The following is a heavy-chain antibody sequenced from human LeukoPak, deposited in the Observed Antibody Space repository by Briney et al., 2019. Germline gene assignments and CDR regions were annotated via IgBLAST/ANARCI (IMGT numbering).Heavy chain of an antibody. CDR3: ARGSTYYYDTTGYYFNYFDY. V-gene: IGHV4-4*07. CDR1: GGSISSYY. CDR2: IYTSGST. Sequence: SETLSLTCTVSGGSISSYYWSWIRQPAGKGLEWIGRIYTSGSTNYNPSLKGRVTISVDTSKNQFSLKLTSVTAADTAVYYCARGSTYYYDTTGYYFNYFDYWGQGTLVTVSS. D-gene: IGHD3-22*01. J-gene: IGHJ4*02.